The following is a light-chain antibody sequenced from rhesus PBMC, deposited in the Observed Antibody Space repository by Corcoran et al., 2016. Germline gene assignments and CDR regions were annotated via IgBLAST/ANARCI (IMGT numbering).Light chain of an antibody. CDR3: QQYSLSPIT. Sequence: DIQMTQSPSSLSASVGDRVTITCRASQTISSWLAWYQKKPGKAPKLLIYRASTLQYGVPSRFSGSGAGTHFTLTISSLQSEDFGTYYCQQYSLSPITFGPGTRLDI. J-gene: IGKJ3*01. V-gene: IGKV1-22*01. CDR2: RAS. CDR1: QTISSW.